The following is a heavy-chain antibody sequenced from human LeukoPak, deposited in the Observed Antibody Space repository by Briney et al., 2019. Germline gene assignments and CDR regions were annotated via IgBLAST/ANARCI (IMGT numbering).Heavy chain of an antibody. CDR3: AKDHRQWRRGGTFFYFDS. CDR1: GFTVSSNY. D-gene: IGHD3-3*02. J-gene: IGHJ4*02. Sequence: GGSLRLSCAASGFTVSSNYMSWVRQAPGKGLEWVSVIYSGGSTYYADSVKGRFTISRDNSKNTLYLQMNSLRAEDTAAYYCAKDHRQWRRGGTFFYFDSWGQGTQVTVSS. V-gene: IGHV3-66*02. CDR2: IYSGGST.